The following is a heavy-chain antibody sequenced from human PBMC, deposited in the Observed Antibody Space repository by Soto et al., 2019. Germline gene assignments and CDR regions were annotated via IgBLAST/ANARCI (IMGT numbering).Heavy chain of an antibody. J-gene: IGHJ3*02. CDR1: SGSIGTYF. Sequence: QVQLRESGPGLVKPSETLSLTCTVSSGSIGTYFCSWIRQPPGKGLEWIGYLYYSGTTNYNPSLKSRVTIFLATSKTQFSLRLSSVTAADTAVYYCARGRGGTYDAFDIWGQGTLVTVSS. D-gene: IGHD1-26*01. V-gene: IGHV4-59*01. CDR2: LYYSGTT. CDR3: ARGRGGTYDAFDI.